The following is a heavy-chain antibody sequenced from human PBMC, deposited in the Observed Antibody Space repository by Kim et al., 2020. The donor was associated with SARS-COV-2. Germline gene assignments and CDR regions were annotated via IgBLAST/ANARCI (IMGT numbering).Heavy chain of an antibody. D-gene: IGHD3-9*01. CDR2: VSWTGGGV. J-gene: IGHJ1*01. V-gene: IGHV3-9*01. CDR3: VKAGILYDILTGYWDS. Sequence: GGSLRLSCAASGFAFDDYAMHWVRQAPGKGLEWVSGVSWTGGGVGYVDSVKGRFTISRDNAKNSLYLQMNSLRPEDTALYYCVKAGILYDILTGYWDSWGQGTLVTVSS. CDR1: GFAFDDYA.